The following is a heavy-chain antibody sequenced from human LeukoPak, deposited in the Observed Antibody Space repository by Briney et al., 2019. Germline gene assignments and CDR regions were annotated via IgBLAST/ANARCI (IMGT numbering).Heavy chain of an antibody. CDR3: ARKITVWGSYPRRLSPFDY. D-gene: IGHD3-16*02. CDR1: GGSISSSSYY. V-gene: IGHV4-39*01. CDR2: IYYSGGT. Sequence: PSETLSLTCTVSGGSISSSSYYWGWIRQPPGKGLEWIGSIYYSGGTYYNPSLKSRVTISVDTSKNQFSLKLSSVTAADTAVYYCARKITVWGSYPRRLSPFDYWGQGTLVTVSS. J-gene: IGHJ4*02.